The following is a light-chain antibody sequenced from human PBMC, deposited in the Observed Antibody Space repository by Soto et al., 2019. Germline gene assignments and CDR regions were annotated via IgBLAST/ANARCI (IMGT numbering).Light chain of an antibody. J-gene: IGKJ1*01. CDR3: LQNNSYAVT. V-gene: IGKV1-17*01. CDR2: TAS. CDR1: QGIRHD. Sequence: DIQMTQSPSSLCASVGDRVTITCRASQGIRHDLGWYQQKPGKAPKRPIYTASSFQSGVPPRFSVSGSTTKFALTISSLQPEDFATYYCLQNNSYAVTFGQGTKVEIK.